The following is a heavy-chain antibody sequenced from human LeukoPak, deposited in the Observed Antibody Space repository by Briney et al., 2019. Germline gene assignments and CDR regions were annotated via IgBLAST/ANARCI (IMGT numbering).Heavy chain of an antibody. D-gene: IGHD1-26*01. J-gene: IGHJ4*02. CDR3: ARVYLKRTGYSGSYYFNDY. CDR1: GFTFSSYA. V-gene: IGHV3-21*01. CDR2: ISSSSSYI. Sequence: SGGSLRLSCAASGFTFSSYAMHWVRQAPGKGLEWVSSISSSSSYIYYADSVKGRFTISRDNAKNSLYLQMNSLRAEDTAVYYCARVYLKRTGYSGSYYFNDYWGQGTLVTVSS.